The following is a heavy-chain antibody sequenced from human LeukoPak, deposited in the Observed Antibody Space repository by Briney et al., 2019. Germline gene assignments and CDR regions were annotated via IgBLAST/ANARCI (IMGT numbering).Heavy chain of an antibody. D-gene: IGHD2-2*01. Sequence: QASETLSLTCTVSGGSISSSSYYWGWIRQPPGKGLEWIGSIYYSGSTYYNPSLKSRVTISVDTSKSQFSLKLSSVTAADTAVYYCARHVSSDIVVVPAAMPFDYWGQGTLVTVSS. CDR3: ARHVSSDIVVVPAAMPFDY. V-gene: IGHV4-39*01. CDR1: GGSISSSSYY. CDR2: IYYSGST. J-gene: IGHJ4*02.